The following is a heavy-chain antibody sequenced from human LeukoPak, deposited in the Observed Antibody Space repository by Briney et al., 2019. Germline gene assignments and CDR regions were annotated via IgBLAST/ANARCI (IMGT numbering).Heavy chain of an antibody. V-gene: IGHV4-34*01. CDR2: INHSGST. CDR3: VRGTGYSYGRTPVYFDY. D-gene: IGHD5-18*01. CDR1: GGSFSGYY. Sequence: SETLSLTCAVYGGSFSGYYWSWIRQPPGKGLEWIGEINHSGSTNYNPSLKSRVTISVDTTKSQFSLKLSSVTAADTAVYYCVRGTGYSYGRTPVYFDYWGQGTLVTVSS. J-gene: IGHJ4*02.